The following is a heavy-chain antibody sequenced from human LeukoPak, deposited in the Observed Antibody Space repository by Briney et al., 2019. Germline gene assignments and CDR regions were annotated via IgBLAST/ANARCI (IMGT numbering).Heavy chain of an antibody. D-gene: IGHD6-19*01. V-gene: IGHV3-9*01. Sequence: GRSLRLSCAASGFTFDDYAMHWVRQAPGKGLEWVSVISSNSDSIGYAESVKGGLTISRENAKKYLYLQMNSMRAEDTALYYCAKGRSSGLFDYWGPGTLVTVSS. CDR2: ISSNSDSI. J-gene: IGHJ4*02. CDR3: AKGRSSGLFDY. CDR1: GFTFDDYA.